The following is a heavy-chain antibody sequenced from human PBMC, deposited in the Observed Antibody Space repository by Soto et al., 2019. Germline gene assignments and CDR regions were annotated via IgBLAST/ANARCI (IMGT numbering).Heavy chain of an antibody. Sequence: PGESLKISCRGSGYDFNTNWFGWVRQLPGRGLEWVGIMYPGDSDTRYNPSLQGHVTLSVDVTVSTAFLQWRSLETSDTGMYFCARLPRGCNKTSCYYADHWGQGTQVTVSS. V-gene: IGHV5-51*01. J-gene: IGHJ4*02. CDR2: MYPGDSDT. CDR3: ARLPRGCNKTSCYYADH. D-gene: IGHD3-3*01. CDR1: GYDFNTNW.